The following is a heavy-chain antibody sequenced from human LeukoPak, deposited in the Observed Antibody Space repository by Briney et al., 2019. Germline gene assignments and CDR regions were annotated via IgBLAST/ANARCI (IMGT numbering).Heavy chain of an antibody. CDR1: GGSISSGGYY. J-gene: IGHJ5*02. V-gene: IGHV4-31*03. D-gene: IGHD3-10*01. CDR3: ARDMTMVRGVLSP. Sequence: KTSETLSLTCTVSGGSISSGGYYWNWIRQHPGKGLEWIGYIYYSGSTDYNPSLKSRVTIFVDTSKNQFSLKLSSLTAADTAVYYCARDMTMVRGVLSPWGQGTLVTVSS. CDR2: IYYSGST.